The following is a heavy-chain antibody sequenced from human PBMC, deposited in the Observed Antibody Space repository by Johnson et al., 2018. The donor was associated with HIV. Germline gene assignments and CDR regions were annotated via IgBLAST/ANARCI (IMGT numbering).Heavy chain of an antibody. J-gene: IGHJ3*02. CDR2: IKSKTDDGTT. CDR3: TTGRPSSAAFDI. V-gene: IGHV3-15*01. CDR1: GFTLSNAW. Sequence: VQLVESGGGLVKPGGSLRLSCAASGFTLSNAWMSWVRQAPGKGLEWVGRIKSKTDDGTTDDAAPVNGIFTISRDDSKNRVYLQMNSLTTVDTGVYYCTTGRPSSAAFDIWGQGTMVTVSS.